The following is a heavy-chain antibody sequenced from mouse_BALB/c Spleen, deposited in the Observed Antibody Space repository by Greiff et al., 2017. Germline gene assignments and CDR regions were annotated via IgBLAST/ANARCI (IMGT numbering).Heavy chain of an antibody. CDR1: GFTFSDYY. J-gene: IGHJ3*01. V-gene: IGHV5-4*02. CDR2: ISDGGSYT. D-gene: IGHD2-2*01. CDR3: ARDRGLRRGFAY. Sequence: EVQGVESGGGLVKPGGSLKLSCAASGFTFSDYYMYWVRQTPEKRLEWVATISDGGSYTYYPDSVKGRFTISRDNAKNNLYLQMSSLKSEDTAMYYCARDRGLRRGFAYWGQGTLVTVSA.